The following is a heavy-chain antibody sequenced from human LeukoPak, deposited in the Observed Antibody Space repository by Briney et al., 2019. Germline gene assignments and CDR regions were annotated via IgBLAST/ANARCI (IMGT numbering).Heavy chain of an antibody. V-gene: IGHV3-21*01. D-gene: IGHD3-22*01. CDR1: GFTFSSYA. Sequence: GGSLRLSCAASGFTFSSYAMHWVRQAPGKGLEWVSSISSSSSYIYYADSVKGRFTISRDNAKNSLYLQMNSLRAEDTAVYYCARQIGVAFDIWGQGTMVTVSS. CDR2: ISSSSSYI. J-gene: IGHJ3*02. CDR3: ARQIGVAFDI.